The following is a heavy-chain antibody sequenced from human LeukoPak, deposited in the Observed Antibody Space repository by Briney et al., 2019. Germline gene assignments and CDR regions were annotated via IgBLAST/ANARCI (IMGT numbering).Heavy chain of an antibody. Sequence: GGSLRLSCAASGFTFSSYWMSWVRQAPGKGLEWVANIKQDGSEKYYVDSVKGRFTISRDNSKNTLYLQMNSLRAEDTAVYYCAKVPGYCSGGSCYYDAFDIWGQGTMVTVSS. CDR2: IKQDGSEK. D-gene: IGHD2-15*01. CDR1: GFTFSSYW. J-gene: IGHJ3*02. V-gene: IGHV3-7*01. CDR3: AKVPGYCSGGSCYYDAFDI.